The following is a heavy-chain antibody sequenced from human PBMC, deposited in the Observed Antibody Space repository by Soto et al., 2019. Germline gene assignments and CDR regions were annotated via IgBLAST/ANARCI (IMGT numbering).Heavy chain of an antibody. CDR1: GYTFTSYW. Sequence: GESLKISCKGSGYTFTSYWIAWVRQKPGKGLECMGIIYPDDSDTRYNPSFQGQVTISADKSISTAYLQWSTLKASDTAMYYCATSYGDYGYWGQGXLVTVYS. D-gene: IGHD4-17*01. CDR3: ATSYGDYGY. V-gene: IGHV5-51*01. CDR2: IYPDDSDT. J-gene: IGHJ4*02.